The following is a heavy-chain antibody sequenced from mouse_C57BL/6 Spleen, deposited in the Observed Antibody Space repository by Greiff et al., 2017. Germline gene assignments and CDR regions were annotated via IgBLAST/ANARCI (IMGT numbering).Heavy chain of an antibody. D-gene: IGHD1-1*01. Sequence: EVQLQQSGAELVKPGASVKLSCTASGFNIKDYYMHWVKQRTEQGLEWIGRIDPEDGETKYAPKFQGKATITADTSSNTAYLQISSLTSEDTAVYYCARDYYGSSYDWYFDVWGTGTTVTVSS. CDR3: ARDYYGSSYDWYFDV. CDR2: IDPEDGET. J-gene: IGHJ1*03. CDR1: GFNIKDYY. V-gene: IGHV14-2*01.